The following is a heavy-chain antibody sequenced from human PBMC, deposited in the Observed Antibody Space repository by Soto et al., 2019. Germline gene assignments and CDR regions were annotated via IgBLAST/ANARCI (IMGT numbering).Heavy chain of an antibody. CDR1: GGSISSGDYS. CDR2: IYHSGTI. D-gene: IGHD1-26*01. Sequence: SETLSLTCAVSGGSISSGDYSWSWIRQPPGKGLEWIGYIYHSGTIYYKPSLKSRGTISVDRSKNHFSLRLDSVTAADTAVYYCARGAVILGGSIAFDYWGQGTLVTVSS. V-gene: IGHV4-30-2*01. J-gene: IGHJ4*02. CDR3: ARGAVILGGSIAFDY.